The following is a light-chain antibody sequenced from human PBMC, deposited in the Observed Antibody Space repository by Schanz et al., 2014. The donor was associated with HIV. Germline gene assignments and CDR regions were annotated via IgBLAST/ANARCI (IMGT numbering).Light chain of an antibody. CDR1: QSIGSH. Sequence: DIQMTQSPSSLSASVGERVTITCRASQSIGSHLAWFQQKPGKVPKRLIYTASSLQSGVPSRFSGSGYGTDFTLTITSVQPDDFATYYCQQAYDPPFTFGGGTKV. CDR3: QQAYDPPFT. J-gene: IGKJ4*01. CDR2: TAS. V-gene: IGKV1-39*01.